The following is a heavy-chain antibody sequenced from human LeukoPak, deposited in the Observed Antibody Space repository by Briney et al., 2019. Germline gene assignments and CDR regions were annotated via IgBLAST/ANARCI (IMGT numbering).Heavy chain of an antibody. J-gene: IGHJ4*02. CDR1: GFTFSSYA. Sequence: PGGSLRLSSSASGFTFSSYAMSWVRQAPGKGLEWVSAISGSGGSTYYADSVKGRFTISRDNSKNTLYLQMNSLRAEDTAVYYCAKDSRLLRYFDWANFDYWGQGTLVTVSS. D-gene: IGHD3-9*01. CDR2: ISGSGGST. V-gene: IGHV3-23*01. CDR3: AKDSRLLRYFDWANFDY.